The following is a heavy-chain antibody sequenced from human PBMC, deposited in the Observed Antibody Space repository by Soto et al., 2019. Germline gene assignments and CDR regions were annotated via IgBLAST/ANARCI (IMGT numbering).Heavy chain of an antibody. D-gene: IGHD5-18*01. Sequence: AASVKVSCKASGYTFTSYYMHWVRQAPGQGLEWMGIINPSGGSTSYAQKFQGRVTMTRDTSTSTVYMELSSLRSEDTAVYYCARDRDVDTAMVTADYWGQGTLVTVYS. J-gene: IGHJ4*02. CDR2: INPSGGST. CDR3: ARDRDVDTAMVTADY. V-gene: IGHV1-46*01. CDR1: GYTFTSYY.